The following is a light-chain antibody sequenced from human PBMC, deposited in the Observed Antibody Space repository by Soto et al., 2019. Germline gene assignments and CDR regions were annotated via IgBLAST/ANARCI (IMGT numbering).Light chain of an antibody. V-gene: IGLV2-14*01. Sequence: QSALTQPASVSGSPGQSITISCTRTSSDVGGYNYVSWYQQHPGKAPKLMIYEVSNRPSGVSNRFSGSKSGNTASLTISGLQAEDEADYYCSSYTSSSPVVFGGGTQLTVL. CDR2: EVS. CDR3: SSYTSSSPVV. CDR1: SSDVGGYNY. J-gene: IGLJ2*01.